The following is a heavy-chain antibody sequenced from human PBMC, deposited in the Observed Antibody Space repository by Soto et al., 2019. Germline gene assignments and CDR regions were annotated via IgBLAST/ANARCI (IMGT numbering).Heavy chain of an antibody. D-gene: IGHD4-17*01. CDR1: GDSVSSGSYY. Sequence: KPSETLSLTCIVSGDSVSSGSYYWSWIRQPPGKGLEWIGYIYYRGSTNYNPSLKSRVTIPIDTSRNQFSLKLNSVTAADTALYYCARGLDYVGFDYWGQGTLVTVSS. CDR2: IYYRGST. CDR3: ARGLDYVGFDY. V-gene: IGHV4-61*01. J-gene: IGHJ4*02.